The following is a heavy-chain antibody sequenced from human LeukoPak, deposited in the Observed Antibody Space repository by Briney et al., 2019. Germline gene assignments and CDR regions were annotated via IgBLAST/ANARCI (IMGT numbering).Heavy chain of an antibody. CDR1: GFTFSSFA. D-gene: IGHD2-15*01. CDR3: AKQGCSGGGCYFDY. J-gene: IGHJ4*02. Sequence: GGSLRLSCAASGFTFSSFAMSWVRQAPGKGLEWVSPISGSGGSTFYADSVKGRFTISRDNSKNTLYLQMNSLRAEDTAVYYCAKQGCSGGGCYFDYWGQGILVTVSS. V-gene: IGHV3-23*01. CDR2: ISGSGGST.